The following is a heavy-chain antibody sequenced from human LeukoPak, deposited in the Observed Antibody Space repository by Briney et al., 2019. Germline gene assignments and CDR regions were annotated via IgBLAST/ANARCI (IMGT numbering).Heavy chain of an antibody. J-gene: IGHJ6*02. CDR3: AKAGMGATLYYGMDV. CDR1: GFTFDDYT. Sequence: GGSLRLSCATSGFTFDDYTMHWVRQAPGKGLEWVSLISWDGGSTSYADSVKGRFTISRDNSKNSLYLQMNSLRTEDTALYYCAKAGMGATLYYGMDVWGQGTTVTVSS. D-gene: IGHD1-26*01. V-gene: IGHV3-43*01. CDR2: ISWDGGST.